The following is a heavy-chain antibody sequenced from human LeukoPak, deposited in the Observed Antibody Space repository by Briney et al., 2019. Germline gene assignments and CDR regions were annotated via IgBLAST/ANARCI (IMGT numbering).Heavy chain of an antibody. V-gene: IGHV3-23*01. CDR1: GFTFSSYA. J-gene: IGHJ6*03. Sequence: GSLRLSCAASGFTFSSYAMSWVRQAPGKGLEWVSAISGSGGSTYYADSVKGRFTISRDNSKNTLYLQMNSLRAEDTAVYYCAKDRCSSTSCYPAMDYYYYYYMDVWGKGTTVTVSS. CDR3: AKDRCSSTSCYPAMDYYYYYYMDV. CDR2: ISGSGGST. D-gene: IGHD2-2*01.